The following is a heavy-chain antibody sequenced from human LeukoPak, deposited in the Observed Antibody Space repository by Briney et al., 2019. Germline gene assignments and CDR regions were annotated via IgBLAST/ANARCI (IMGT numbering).Heavy chain of an antibody. Sequence: GGSLRLSCAASGFTFESYAMNWVRQAPGKGLEWVSSISESGDNTHYADSVKGRYTISRDNSLNTLYLQMNSLRAEDTAVYYCAKDPPYDFWSGYYLDWGQGTLVTVSS. D-gene: IGHD3-3*01. CDR1: GFTFESYA. CDR2: ISESGDNT. V-gene: IGHV3-23*01. J-gene: IGHJ4*02. CDR3: AKDPPYDFWSGYYLD.